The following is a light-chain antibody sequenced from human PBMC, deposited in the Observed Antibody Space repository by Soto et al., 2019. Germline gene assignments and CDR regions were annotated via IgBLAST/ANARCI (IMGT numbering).Light chain of an antibody. J-gene: IGKJ1*01. CDR2: DVS. CDR3: HQYGSSPT. CDR1: QSVSSSY. V-gene: IGKV3-20*01. Sequence: EIVLTQSPGTLSLSPGERATLSCRSSQSVSSSYLAWYQQKPGQAPRLLIYDVSSRATGIPDRFSGSGSGTDFTLTISRLEPEDFAVYYCHQYGSSPTFGQGTKVDIK.